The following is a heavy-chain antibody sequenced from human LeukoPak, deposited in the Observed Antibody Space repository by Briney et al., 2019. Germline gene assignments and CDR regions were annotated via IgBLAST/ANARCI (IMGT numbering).Heavy chain of an antibody. CDR3: ARGPGGYSSSWYDYYYMDV. V-gene: IGHV1-8*03. CDR1: GYIFISYD. J-gene: IGHJ6*03. CDR2: MNPNSGNT. Sequence: ASATVSCKASGYIFISYDINWVRQATGQGLEWMGWMNPNSGNTGYAQKFQGRVTISRNTSISTAYMEVNSLRSEDTAVYYCARGPGGYSSSWYDYYYMDVWGKGTTVTVSS. D-gene: IGHD6-13*01.